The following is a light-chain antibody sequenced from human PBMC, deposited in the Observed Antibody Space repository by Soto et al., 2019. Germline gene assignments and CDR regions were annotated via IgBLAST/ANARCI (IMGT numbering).Light chain of an antibody. Sequence: EIVLTQSPGTLSLSPGERATLSCRASQSVSSSYLAWYQQKPGQAPRLLIYDASRRATDIPDRFSGSGSGTDFTLTITRLEPEDFAVYYCQQRSNWLWTFGQGTKVDI. CDR2: DAS. CDR1: QSVSSSY. J-gene: IGKJ1*01. CDR3: QQRSNWLWT. V-gene: IGKV3D-20*02.